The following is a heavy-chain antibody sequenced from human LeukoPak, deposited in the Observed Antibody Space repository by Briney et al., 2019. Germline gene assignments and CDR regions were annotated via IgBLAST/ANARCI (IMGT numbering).Heavy chain of an antibody. CDR3: AKGYYGAGSYDWFDY. CDR1: GLTFSDYY. V-gene: IGHV3-23*01. Sequence: TGGSLRLSCAASGLTFSDYYVSWIRQAPGKGLEWVSTISGSGDSTYYADSVKGRFTISRDTSKNTLFLHMNSLRTEDTAVYSFAKGYYGAGSYDWFDYWGQGTLVTVSS. CDR2: ISGSGDST. J-gene: IGHJ4*02. D-gene: IGHD3-10*01.